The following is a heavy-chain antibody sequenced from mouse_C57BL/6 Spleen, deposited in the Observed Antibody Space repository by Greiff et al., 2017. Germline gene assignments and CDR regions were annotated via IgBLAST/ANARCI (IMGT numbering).Heavy chain of an antibody. CDR1: GFTFTDYY. J-gene: IGHJ4*01. CDR2: IRNKANGYTT. Sequence: EVKVVESGGGLVQPGGSLSLSCAASGFTFTDYYMSWVRQPPGKALEWLGFIRNKANGYTTEYSASVKGRFTISRDNSQSILYLQMNALRAEDSATYYCARFPHYYGSSYNAMDYWGQGTSVTVSS. V-gene: IGHV7-3*01. D-gene: IGHD1-1*01. CDR3: ARFPHYYGSSYNAMDY.